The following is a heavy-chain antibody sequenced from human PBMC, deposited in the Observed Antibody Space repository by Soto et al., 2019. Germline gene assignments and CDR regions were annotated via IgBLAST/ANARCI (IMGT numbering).Heavy chain of an antibody. CDR3: ASTPRVDRATMAREFLDY. CDR1: GGSLISYY. CDR2: IYYSAST. V-gene: IGHV4-59*01. J-gene: IGHJ4*02. D-gene: IGHD3-3*01. Sequence: SETLSLTCTVSGGSLISYYWSWIRQPPGKGLEWIGYIYYSASTNYNPSLKSRVTISVDTSKNQFSLMLSSVTAAATTVYYGASTPRVDRATMAREFLDYWGQGTLDTVSS.